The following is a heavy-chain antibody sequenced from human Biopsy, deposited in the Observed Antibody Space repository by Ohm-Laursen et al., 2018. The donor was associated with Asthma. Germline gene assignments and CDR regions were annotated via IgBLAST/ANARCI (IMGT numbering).Heavy chain of an antibody. CDR1: GFSFSNFG. Sequence: SLRLSCSASGFSFSNFGMHWVRQAPGKGLEWVAVISFDGSNEDYADSVRGRFTISRDYSKNTLYLQMHSLRAEDTAVYYCARGDSSNWSRYYFDYWGQGTLVTVSS. J-gene: IGHJ4*02. V-gene: IGHV3-30*03. CDR3: ARGDSSNWSRYYFDY. CDR2: ISFDGSNE. D-gene: IGHD3-22*01.